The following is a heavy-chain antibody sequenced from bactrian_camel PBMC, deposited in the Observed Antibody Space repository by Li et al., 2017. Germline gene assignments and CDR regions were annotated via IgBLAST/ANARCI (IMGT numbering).Heavy chain of an antibody. J-gene: IGHJ4*01. V-gene: IGHV3-3*01. CDR2: ILLRGDDT. CDR1: KPTYSSNC. Sequence: VQLVESGGGSVQTGGSLALSCVAAKPTYSSNCMGWFRQAPGKEREGVAAILLRGDDTAYADAVKGRFTISHDAAKNSIDLEMNSLKPDDTAVYYCAATGQMLSVAGCRTQGTQVTVS. D-gene: IGHD1*01.